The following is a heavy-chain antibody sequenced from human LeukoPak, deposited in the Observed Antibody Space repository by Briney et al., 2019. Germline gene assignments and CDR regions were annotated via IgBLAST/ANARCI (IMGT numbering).Heavy chain of an antibody. Sequence: GGSLRLSCAASGFTFSSYSMDWVRQAPGKGLEWVSSISGSSSYIYYADSVKGRFTISRHNAKNSLYLQMNSLRAEDTAVYYCARVSAGVIGMKDVFDIWGQGTMVTVSS. CDR1: GFTFSSYS. J-gene: IGHJ3*02. D-gene: IGHD3-16*02. V-gene: IGHV3-21*01. CDR3: ARVSAGVIGMKDVFDI. CDR2: ISGSSSYI.